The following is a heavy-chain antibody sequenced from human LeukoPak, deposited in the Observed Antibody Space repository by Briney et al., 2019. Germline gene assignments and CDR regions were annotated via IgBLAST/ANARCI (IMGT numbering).Heavy chain of an antibody. CDR3: AREKSRYSSSWSSGVWFDP. Sequence: PGGSLRLSCAASGFTFSSYWMHWVRQAPGKGLVWVSRINSDGRSTSYADSVKGRFTISRDNAKNTLYLQMNSLRAEDTAVYCCAREKSRYSSSWSSGVWFDPWGQGTLVTVSS. D-gene: IGHD6-13*01. CDR1: GFTFSSYW. V-gene: IGHV3-74*01. CDR2: INSDGRST. J-gene: IGHJ5*02.